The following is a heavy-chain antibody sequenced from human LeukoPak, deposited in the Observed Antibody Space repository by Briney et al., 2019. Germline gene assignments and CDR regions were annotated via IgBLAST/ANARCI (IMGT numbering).Heavy chain of an antibody. V-gene: IGHV1-69*13. CDR2: IIPIFGTA. CDR1: GGTFSSYA. CDR3: ARDRNYGDSFDY. Sequence: SVKVSCKASGGTFSSYAISWVRQAPGHGLEWMGGIIPIFGTANYAQKFQGRVTITADESTSTAYMELSSLRSEDTAVYYCARDRNYGDSFDYWGQGTLVTVSS. D-gene: IGHD4-17*01. J-gene: IGHJ4*02.